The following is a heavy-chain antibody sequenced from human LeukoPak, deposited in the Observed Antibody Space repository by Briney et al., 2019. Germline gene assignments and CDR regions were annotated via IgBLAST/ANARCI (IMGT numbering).Heavy chain of an antibody. V-gene: IGHV3-11*01. D-gene: IGHD2-2*02. Sequence: GGSLRLSCAASGFTFSDYYMTWSRQAPGQGLEGGSYISSSGRTIYYADSLKGRFTNSRDNAKNSLYLQMNSLRAEDTAVHYCARDAVVVVPAAISMLFRDYYGMDVWGQGTTVTVSS. CDR3: ARDAVVVVPAAISMLFRDYYGMDV. J-gene: IGHJ6*02. CDR1: GFTFSDYY. CDR2: ISSSGRTI.